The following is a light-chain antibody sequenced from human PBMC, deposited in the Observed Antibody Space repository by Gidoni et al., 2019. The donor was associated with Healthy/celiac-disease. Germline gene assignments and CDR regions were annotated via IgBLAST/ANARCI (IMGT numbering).Light chain of an antibody. CDR3: QAWDSSTAVV. V-gene: IGLV3-1*01. CDR2: QDS. Sequence: SYELTQPPSASVSPGQTASITCSGDKLGDKYACWYQQKPGQSPVLVIYQDSKRPSGIPERFSGSNSGNTATLTISGTQAMDEADYYCQAWDSSTAVVFAGGTKLTVL. J-gene: IGLJ2*01. CDR1: KLGDKY.